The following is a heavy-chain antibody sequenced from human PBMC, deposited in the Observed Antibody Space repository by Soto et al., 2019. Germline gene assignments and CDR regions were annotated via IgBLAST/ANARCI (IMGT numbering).Heavy chain of an antibody. V-gene: IGHV4-39*01. J-gene: IGHJ4*02. CDR3: ARLPSRHLVDY. CDR1: GDSISGYY. D-gene: IGHD3-3*02. CDR2: MFYGVST. Sequence: PAETLSLTCTVSGDSISGYYWGWVRQPPGKGLEWIGSMFYGVSTYYNPSLKSRVTVSVDTSKNQFSLNLRSVTAADTAVYYCARLPSRHLVDYWGQGTLVTVSS.